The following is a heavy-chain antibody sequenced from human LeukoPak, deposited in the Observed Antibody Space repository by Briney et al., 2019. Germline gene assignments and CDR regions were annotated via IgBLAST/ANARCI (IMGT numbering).Heavy chain of an antibody. Sequence: ASVEVSCKASGYTFTGYYMHWVRQAPGQGLEWMGRINPNSGGTNYAQKFQGRVTVTRDTSISTAYMELSRLRSDDTAVYYCARDYTAMAAFGYWGQGTLVTVSS. CDR3: ARDYTAMAAFGY. D-gene: IGHD5-18*01. V-gene: IGHV1-2*06. J-gene: IGHJ4*02. CDR2: INPNSGGT. CDR1: GYTFTGYY.